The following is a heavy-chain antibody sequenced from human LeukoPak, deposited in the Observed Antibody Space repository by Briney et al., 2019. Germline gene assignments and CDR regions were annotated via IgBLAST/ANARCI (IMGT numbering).Heavy chain of an antibody. Sequence: SETLSLTCTVSGGSISSSSYYWGWIRQPPGKGLEWIGSIYYSGSTYYNPSLKSRVTISVDTSKNQFSLKLSSVTAADTAVYYCASYYDSSGPRYFDYWGQGTLVTVSS. J-gene: IGHJ4*02. V-gene: IGHV4-39*07. CDR3: ASYYDSSGPRYFDY. CDR2: IYYSGST. CDR1: GGSISSSSYY. D-gene: IGHD3-22*01.